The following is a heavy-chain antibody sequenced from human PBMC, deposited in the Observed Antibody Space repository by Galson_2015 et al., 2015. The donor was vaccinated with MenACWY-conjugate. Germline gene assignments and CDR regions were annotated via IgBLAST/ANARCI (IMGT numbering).Heavy chain of an antibody. J-gene: IGHJ4*02. V-gene: IGHV3-11*06. CDR3: ARRGYCSGGSCYLDFDY. D-gene: IGHD2-15*01. CDR2: ISSSSSYT. Sequence: SLRLSCAASGFTFGDYYMSWIRQAPGKGLEWVAYISSSSSYTNYADSVKGRFTISRDNAKNSLYLQMNSLRAEDTAEYFCARRGYCSGGSCYLDFDYWGQGTLVTVSS. CDR1: GFTFGDYY.